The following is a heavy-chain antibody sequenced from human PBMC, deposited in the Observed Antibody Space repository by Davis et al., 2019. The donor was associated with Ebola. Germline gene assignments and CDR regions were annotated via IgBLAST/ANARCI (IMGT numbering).Heavy chain of an antibody. V-gene: IGHV3-48*04. D-gene: IGHD5-12*01. CDR3: ARAPEYSGYEIDY. J-gene: IGHJ4*02. CDR2: ISSSSSTI. Sequence: PGGSLRLSCAASGFTFSSYSMNWVRQAPGKGLEWVSYISSSSSTIYYADSVKGRFTISRDNAKNSLYLQMNSLRAEDTAVYYCARAPEYSGYEIDYWGQGTLVTVSS. CDR1: GFTFSSYS.